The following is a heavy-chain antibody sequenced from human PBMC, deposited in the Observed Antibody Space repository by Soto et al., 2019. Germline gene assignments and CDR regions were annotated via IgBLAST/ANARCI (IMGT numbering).Heavy chain of an antibody. V-gene: IGHV3-30*18. Sequence: GGSLRLSCAASGFTFSSYGMHWVRQAPGKGLEWVAVISYDGSNKYYADTVKGRFTISRDNSKKTLYLQMNSLRAEDTAVYYCAKGGIYDFWSGRSWFDPWGQGTLVTVSS. D-gene: IGHD3-3*01. CDR3: AKGGIYDFWSGRSWFDP. J-gene: IGHJ5*02. CDR2: ISYDGSNK. CDR1: GFTFSSYG.